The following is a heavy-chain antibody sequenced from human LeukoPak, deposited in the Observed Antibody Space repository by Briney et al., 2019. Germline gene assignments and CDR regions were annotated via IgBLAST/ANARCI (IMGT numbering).Heavy chain of an antibody. CDR1: GFTFSTYG. CDR2: ISYDGTNY. Sequence: GGSLRLSCVVSGFTFSTYGMHWVRQAPGQGLEWVAIISYDGTNYYHTDSVKGRFTISRDNSKNTLYLQMNSLRSDDTAGYYCARDCGCCDCGDYVSDYWGQGTLVTVSS. D-gene: IGHD4-17*01. J-gene: IGHJ4*02. V-gene: IGHV3-30*03. CDR3: ARDCGCCDCGDYVSDY.